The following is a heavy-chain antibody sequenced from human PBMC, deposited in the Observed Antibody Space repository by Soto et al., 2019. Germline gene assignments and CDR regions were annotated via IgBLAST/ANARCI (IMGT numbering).Heavy chain of an antibody. Sequence: SETLSLTCTVSGGSIISGYWSWIRQPPGKGLEWIGYISYSGNTNYNPSLKSRVTMPVDTPKNQFSLRLSSVTTADTAVYYCAGLRGYAGSPIDYWGQGTRGTVS. J-gene: IGHJ4*02. CDR3: AGLRGYAGSPIDY. CDR1: GGSIISGY. V-gene: IGHV4-59*01. CDR2: ISYSGNT. D-gene: IGHD2-15*01.